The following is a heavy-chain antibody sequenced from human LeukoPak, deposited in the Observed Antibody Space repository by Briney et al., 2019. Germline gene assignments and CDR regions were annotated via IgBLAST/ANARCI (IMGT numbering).Heavy chain of an antibody. V-gene: IGHV4-59*01. Sequence: PSETLSLTCTVSGGSISSYYWSWIRQPPGKGLEWIGYIYYSGSTNYNPSLKSRVTISVDTSKNQFSLKLSSVTAADTAVYYCARVPMVRGAGWFDPWGQGTLVTVSS. J-gene: IGHJ5*02. CDR1: GGSISSYY. CDR2: IYYSGST. D-gene: IGHD3-10*01. CDR3: ARVPMVRGAGWFDP.